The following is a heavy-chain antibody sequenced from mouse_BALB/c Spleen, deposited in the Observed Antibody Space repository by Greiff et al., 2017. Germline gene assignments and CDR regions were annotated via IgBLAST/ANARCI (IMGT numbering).Heavy chain of an antibody. CDR2: ISYSGST. CDR1: GYSITSDYA. Sequence: DVQLQESGPGLVKPSQSLSLTCTVTGYSITSDYAWNWIRQFPGNKLEWMGYISYSGSTSYNPSLKSRISITRDTSKNQFFLQLNSVTTEDTATYYCARPIYYGSSPYWYFDVWGAGTTVTVSS. D-gene: IGHD1-1*01. J-gene: IGHJ1*01. V-gene: IGHV3-2*02. CDR3: ARPIYYGSSPYWYFDV.